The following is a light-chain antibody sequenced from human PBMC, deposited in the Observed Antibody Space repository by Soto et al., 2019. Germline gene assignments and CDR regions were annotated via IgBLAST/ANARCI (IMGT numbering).Light chain of an antibody. Sequence: IVLTQSPDSLAVSLGERATINCKSSQTLFYSSVNKNYLAWYQKKPGQPPKLLINLASARESGVPERFSGSGCGTDFTLTISSLQAEDVAVYYCQQFHKNPWPFGQGTKLAI. CDR2: LAS. CDR3: QQFHKNPWP. CDR1: QTLFYSSVNKNY. J-gene: IGKJ2*01. V-gene: IGKV4-1*01.